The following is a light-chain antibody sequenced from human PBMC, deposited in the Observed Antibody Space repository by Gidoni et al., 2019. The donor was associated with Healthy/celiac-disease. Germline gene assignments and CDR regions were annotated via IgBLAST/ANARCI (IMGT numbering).Light chain of an antibody. V-gene: IGKV1-39*01. Sequence: DIQMTQSPSSLSASVGDRVTIPCRASQSISSYLNWYQQKPGKAPKLLIYAAFSLQSGVPSRVSGSGSGTDFTLTISSLQPEDFATYYCQQSNSTLTFGPGTKVDIK. CDR3: QQSNSTLT. CDR1: QSISSY. CDR2: AAF. J-gene: IGKJ3*01.